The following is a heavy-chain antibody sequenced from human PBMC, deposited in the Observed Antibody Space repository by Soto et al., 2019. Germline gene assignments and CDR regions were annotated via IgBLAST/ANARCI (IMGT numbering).Heavy chain of an antibody. CDR3: AKEPVGPDWYFDR. CDR2: ISGSGIST. J-gene: IGHJ2*01. V-gene: IGHV3-23*01. Sequence: DVQLLESGGGLVQPGGSLRLSCAASGFTFRSYAMSWVRQAPGKGLEWVSGISGSGISTHYADSVKGRCTVSRDNSKNTLYLQMNRLRAEDTAVYNCAKEPVGPDWYFDRWGRGNLVTVSS. CDR1: GFTFRSYA.